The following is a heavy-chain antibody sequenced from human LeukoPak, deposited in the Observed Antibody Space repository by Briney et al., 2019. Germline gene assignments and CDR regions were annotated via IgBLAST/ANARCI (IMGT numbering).Heavy chain of an antibody. D-gene: IGHD1-26*01. J-gene: IGHJ4*02. Sequence: SETLSLTCTVAGGSINSYYWSWIRQPPGKGVEWVGYTYYSGSTRYNPSLASRVTISVDTSKNQFSLKLTSVTAADTAVYYCARGSGNYWQVSFDYWGQGTLVTVSS. CDR2: TYYSGST. CDR1: GGSINSYY. CDR3: ARGSGNYWQVSFDY. V-gene: IGHV4-59*08.